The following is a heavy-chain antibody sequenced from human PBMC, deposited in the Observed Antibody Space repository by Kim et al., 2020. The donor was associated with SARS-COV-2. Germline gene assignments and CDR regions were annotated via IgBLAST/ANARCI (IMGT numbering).Heavy chain of an antibody. CDR1: GGSISSSSYY. J-gene: IGHJ4*02. D-gene: IGHD3-16*02. Sequence: SETLSLTCTVSGGSISSSSYYWGWIRQPPGKGLEWIGSIYYSGSTYYNPSLKSRVTISVDTSKNQFSLKLSSVTAADTAVYYCVRAGIMITFGGVIANNHFDYWGQGTLVTVSS. V-gene: IGHV4-39*01. CDR3: VRAGIMITFGGVIANNHFDY. CDR2: IYYSGST.